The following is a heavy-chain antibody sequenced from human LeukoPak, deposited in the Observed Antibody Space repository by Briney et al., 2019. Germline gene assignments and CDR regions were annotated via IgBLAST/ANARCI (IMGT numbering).Heavy chain of an antibody. V-gene: IGHV4-4*02. J-gene: IGHJ6*03. Sequence: SETLSLTCAVSGGSITSANWWSWVRQSPGKGLEWIGETYHTWNTIYNPSLNSRVSTSLDTSKNQFSLRLTAVTAAGTSVYFCARDANGSDLHYYHMDVWGKGTTVTVSS. CDR2: TYHTWNT. D-gene: IGHD6-25*01. CDR1: GGSITSANW. CDR3: ARDANGSDLHYYHMDV.